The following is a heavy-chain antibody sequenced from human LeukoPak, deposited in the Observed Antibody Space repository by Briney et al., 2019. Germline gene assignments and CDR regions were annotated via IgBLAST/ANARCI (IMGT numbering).Heavy chain of an antibody. CDR2: IKSKTDGGTT. Sequence: GGSLRLSCAASGFTFGNAWMNWVRQAPGKGLEWVGRIKSKTDGGTTDYAAPVKGRFTVSRDDSKNTLYLQMNSLKTEDTAIYYCTTDLGYSSSDFDYWGQGTLVTVSS. D-gene: IGHD6-13*01. J-gene: IGHJ4*02. V-gene: IGHV3-15*07. CDR1: GFTFGNAW. CDR3: TTDLGYSSSDFDY.